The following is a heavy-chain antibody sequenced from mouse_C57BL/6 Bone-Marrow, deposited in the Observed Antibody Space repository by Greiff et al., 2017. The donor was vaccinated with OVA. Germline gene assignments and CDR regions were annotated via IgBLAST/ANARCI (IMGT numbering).Heavy chain of an antibody. J-gene: IGHJ3*01. CDR1: GYTFTSYD. CDR2: IYPRDGST. CDR3: ARREMITTRRAWFAY. D-gene: IGHD2-4*01. Sequence: VQLQQSGPELVKPGASVKLSCKASGYTFTSYDINWVKQRPGQGLEWIGWIYPRDGSTKYNEKFKGKATLTVDTSSSTAYMELHSLTSEDSAVYFGARREMITTRRAWFAYWGQGTLVTVSA. V-gene: IGHV1-85*01.